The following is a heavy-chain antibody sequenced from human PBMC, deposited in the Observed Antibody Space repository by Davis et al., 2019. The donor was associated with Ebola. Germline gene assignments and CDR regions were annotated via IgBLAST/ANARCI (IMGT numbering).Heavy chain of an antibody. CDR2: ISSDGSST. Sequence: GESLKISCAASGFTFSSYWMHWVRQAPGKGLVWVSRISSDGSSTSYADSVKGRFTISRDNSKNTLYLQMNSLRAEDTAVYYCAKDGLFSSSWSFDYWGQGTLVTVSS. D-gene: IGHD6-13*01. J-gene: IGHJ4*02. CDR3: AKDGLFSSSWSFDY. CDR1: GFTFSSYW. V-gene: IGHV3-74*01.